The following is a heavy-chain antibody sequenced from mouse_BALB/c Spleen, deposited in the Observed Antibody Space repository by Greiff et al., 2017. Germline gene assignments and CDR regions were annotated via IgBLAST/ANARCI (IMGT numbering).Heavy chain of an antibody. CDR2: IRNKANGYTT. J-gene: IGHJ4*01. CDR1: GFTFTDYY. D-gene: IGHD1-1*01. Sequence: EVQLVESGGGLVQPGGSLRLSCATSGFTFTDYYMSWVRQPPGKALEWLGFIRNKANGYTTEYSASVKGRFTISRDNSQSILYLQMNTLRAEDSATYYCSRDPSYYGSSPYAIDYWGPGTSVTVSS. CDR3: SRDPSYYGSSPYAIDY. V-gene: IGHV7-3*02.